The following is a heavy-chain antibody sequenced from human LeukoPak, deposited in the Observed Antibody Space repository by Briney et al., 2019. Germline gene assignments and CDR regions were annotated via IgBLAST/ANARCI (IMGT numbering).Heavy chain of an antibody. CDR3: AKRGIVIRGILVIGYHQGAYHYDY. CDR2: ISERGGST. V-gene: IGHV3-23*01. Sequence: PGGSLRLSCVVSGISLTNYAMTRVRQAPGKGLEWVSYISERGGSTSYADSVKGRFTISRDTSLDTLYLQMTSLRAEDTAVYFCAKRGIVIRGILVIGYHQGAYHYDYWGQGVLVTVSS. CDR1: GISLTNYA. J-gene: IGHJ4*02. D-gene: IGHD3-10*01.